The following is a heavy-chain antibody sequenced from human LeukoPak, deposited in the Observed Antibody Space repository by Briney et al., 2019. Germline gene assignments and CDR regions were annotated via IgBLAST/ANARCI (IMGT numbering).Heavy chain of an antibody. J-gene: IGHJ3*02. CDR1: GYTFTSYA. CDR3: AKDVGRVGASPFDI. V-gene: IGHV3-30*18. D-gene: IGHD1-26*01. CDR2: ISYDGNNK. Sequence: SCKASGYTFTSYAMHWVRQAPAKGLEWVTGISYDGNNKYYADSVKGRFTISRDNSYNTLYLQMNSLRAEDTAVYYCAKDVGRVGASPFDIWGQGTVVTASS.